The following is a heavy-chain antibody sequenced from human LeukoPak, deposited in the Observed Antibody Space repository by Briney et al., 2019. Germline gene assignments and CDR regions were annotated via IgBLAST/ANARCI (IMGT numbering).Heavy chain of an antibody. J-gene: IGHJ5*02. V-gene: IGHV3-30*02. CDR3: AKDDSSGYYLDP. CDR2: IWKDGSQT. CDR1: GFTFSDDG. D-gene: IGHD3-22*01. Sequence: GGSLRLSCIASGFTFSDDGMHWVRQAPGKGLEWVALIWKDGSQTFYGDSVKGRFTISRDNSKNTLYLQMNSLRAEDTAVYYCAKDDSSGYYLDPWGQGTLVTVSS.